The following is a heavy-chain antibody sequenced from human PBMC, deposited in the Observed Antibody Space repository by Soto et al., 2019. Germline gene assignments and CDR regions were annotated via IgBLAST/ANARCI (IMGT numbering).Heavy chain of an antibody. CDR2: IYHSGST. D-gene: IGHD2-21*02. J-gene: IGHJ6*02. CDR3: ARDRGGDLDSIDYYYYGMDV. Sequence: PSDTLSLTCAVSGGSISSSNWWSWVRQPPGKGLEWIGEIYHSGSTNYNPSLKSRVTISVDKSKTQCSLKLSTVTAADTAVYYCARDRGGDLDSIDYYYYGMDVWGQGTTVTVS. CDR1: GGSISSSNW. V-gene: IGHV4-4*02.